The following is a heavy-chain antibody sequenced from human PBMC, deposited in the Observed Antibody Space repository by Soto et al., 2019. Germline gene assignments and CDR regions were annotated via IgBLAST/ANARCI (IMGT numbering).Heavy chain of an antibody. V-gene: IGHV1-69*13. J-gene: IGHJ6*02. CDR3: ARGIAAAGREYRPHYYGMDV. Sequence: SVKVSCKASGATFSSYAISWVRQAPGQGLEWMGGIIPIFGTANYAQKFQGRVTITADESTSTAYMELSSLRSEDTAVYYCARGIAAAGREYRPHYYGMDVWGQGTTVTVSS. CDR2: IIPIFGTA. CDR1: GATFSSYA. D-gene: IGHD6-13*01.